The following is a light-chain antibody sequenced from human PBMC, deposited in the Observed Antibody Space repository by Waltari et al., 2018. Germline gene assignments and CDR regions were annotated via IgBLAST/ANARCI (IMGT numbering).Light chain of an antibody. CDR3: QQYGSSILYT. CDR1: QSLTKRY. CDR2: SAS. V-gene: IGKV3-20*01. J-gene: IGKJ2*01. Sequence: ACQSLTKRYLGGYQQNPGQAPRLLISSASSRAAGIPDRFRGSGSGTDFTLTISRLEPEDSAVYYCQQYGSSILYTFGQGTKLEIK.